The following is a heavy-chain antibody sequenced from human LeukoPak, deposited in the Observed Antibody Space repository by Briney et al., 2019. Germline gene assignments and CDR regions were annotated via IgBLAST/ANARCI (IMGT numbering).Heavy chain of an antibody. J-gene: IGHJ4*02. V-gene: IGHV3-23*01. CDR2: IGTGGIST. CDR1: GFTFSNFV. D-gene: IGHD2-15*01. Sequence: GGSLRLSCAATGFTFSNFVMSSVRQARGKGLEWVSLIGTGGISTYYADSVKGRFTISRDNSKNTLYLQMNSLRVEDTALYYCAKRYCSGGTCYPLDYWGQGTLVTVSS. CDR3: AKRYCSGGTCYPLDY.